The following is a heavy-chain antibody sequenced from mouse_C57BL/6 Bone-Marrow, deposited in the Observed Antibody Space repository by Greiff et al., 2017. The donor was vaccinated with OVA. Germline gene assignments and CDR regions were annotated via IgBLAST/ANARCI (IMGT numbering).Heavy chain of an antibody. CDR3: AREEEKLRYVFDY. Sequence: VQLQQSGPELVKPGASVKISCKASGYAFSSSWMNWVKQRPGKGLEWIGRIYPGDGDTNYNGKFKGKATLTADKSSSTAYMQLSSLTSEDSAVYFCAREEEKLRYVFDYWGQGTTLTVSS. J-gene: IGHJ2*01. D-gene: IGHD1-1*01. CDR1: GYAFSSSW. V-gene: IGHV1-82*01. CDR2: IYPGDGDT.